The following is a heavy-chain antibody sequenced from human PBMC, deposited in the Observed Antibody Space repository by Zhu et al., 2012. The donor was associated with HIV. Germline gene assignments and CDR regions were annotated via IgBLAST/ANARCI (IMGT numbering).Heavy chain of an antibody. D-gene: IGHD2-21*02. J-gene: IGHJ3*01. V-gene: IGHV3-23*01. CDR3: AKALHLVVESALPRDAFDV. CDR2: ISGSGGKT. Sequence: EVRLLESGGDLVQPGGSLGLSCAANGFTFSAYSMSWVRQAPGKGLEWVSIISGSGGKTDYADSVEGRFTISRDNSNNILYLQMNDLRAEDTALYYCAKALHLVVESALPRDAFDVWGQGTVVTVSS. CDR1: GFTFSAYS.